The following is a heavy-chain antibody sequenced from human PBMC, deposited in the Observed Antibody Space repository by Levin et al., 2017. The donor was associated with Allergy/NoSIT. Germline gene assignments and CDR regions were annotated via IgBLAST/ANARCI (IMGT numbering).Heavy chain of an antibody. CDR1: GYTFTSYG. CDR3: ARDRTYYGSGRNWFDP. CDR2: ISAYNGNT. V-gene: IGHV1-18*01. J-gene: IGHJ5*02. D-gene: IGHD3-10*01. Sequence: GESLKISCKASGYTFTSYGISWVRQAPGQGLEWMGWISAYNGNTNYAQKLQGRVTMTTDTSTSTAYMELRSLRSDDTAVYYCARDRTYYGSGRNWFDPWGQGTLVTVSS.